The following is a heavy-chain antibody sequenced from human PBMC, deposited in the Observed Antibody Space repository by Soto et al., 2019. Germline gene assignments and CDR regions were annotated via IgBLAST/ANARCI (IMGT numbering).Heavy chain of an antibody. Sequence: GGSLRLSCAASGFTFRSFTLNWVRQAPGKGLEWVSTISSNSAYIYYTDALRGRFTISRDNAKNSLHLQMNSLRAEDTAVYYCTRDASRDSSARGWFDPWGPGTLVTVSS. CDR1: GFTFRSFT. V-gene: IGHV3-21*01. D-gene: IGHD6-13*01. CDR3: TRDASRDSSARGWFDP. J-gene: IGHJ5*02. CDR2: ISSNSAYI.